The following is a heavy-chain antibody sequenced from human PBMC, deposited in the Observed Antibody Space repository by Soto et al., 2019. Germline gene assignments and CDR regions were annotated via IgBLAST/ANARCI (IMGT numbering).Heavy chain of an antibody. Sequence: GGSLRLSCAASGFTFRSFTLNWVRQAPGKGLEWVSTISSNSAYIYYTDALRGRFTISRDNAKNSLHLQMNSLRAEDTAVYYCTRDASRDSSARGWFDPWGPGTLVTVSS. CDR1: GFTFRSFT. V-gene: IGHV3-21*01. D-gene: IGHD6-13*01. CDR3: TRDASRDSSARGWFDP. J-gene: IGHJ5*02. CDR2: ISSNSAYI.